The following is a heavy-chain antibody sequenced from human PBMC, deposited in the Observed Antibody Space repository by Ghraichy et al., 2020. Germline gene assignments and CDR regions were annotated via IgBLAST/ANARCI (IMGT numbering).Heavy chain of an antibody. V-gene: IGHV1-69*13. CDR3: ARDLYGDYGADY. CDR1: GGTFSSYA. Sequence: SVKVSCTASGGTFSSYAISWVRQAPGQGLEWMGGIIPIFGTANYAQKFQGRVTITADESTSTAYMELSSLRSEDTAVYYCARDLYGDYGADYWGQGTLVTVSS. D-gene: IGHD4-17*01. J-gene: IGHJ4*02. CDR2: IIPIFGTA.